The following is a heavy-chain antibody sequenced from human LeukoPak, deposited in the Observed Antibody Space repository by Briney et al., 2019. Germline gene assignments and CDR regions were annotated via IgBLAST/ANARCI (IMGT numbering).Heavy chain of an antibody. J-gene: IGHJ5*02. V-gene: IGHV3-53*04. D-gene: IGHD6-13*01. CDR3: ARGGAAHLAPSQFDP. Sequence: PGGPLRLSCAASGFTVSSNYMSCVRQAPGKGVECVLVIYSGGSTYYADSVKGRFTISRHNSKNTPYLQMNSLRAEDTAVYYCARGGAAHLAPSQFDPWGQGTLVTVSS. CDR1: GFTVSSNY. CDR2: IYSGGST.